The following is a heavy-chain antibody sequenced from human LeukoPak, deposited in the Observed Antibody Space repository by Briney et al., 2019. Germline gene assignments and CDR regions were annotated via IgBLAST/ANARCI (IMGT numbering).Heavy chain of an antibody. CDR3: ARTYSGRSYYFDC. CDR1: GGSISSFH. D-gene: IGHD1-26*01. J-gene: IGHJ4*02. CDR2: IYDSGST. V-gene: IGHV4-59*01. Sequence: LSETLSLTCTVSGGSISSFHWSWIRQPPGKGLEHIGNIYDSGSTYYNPSLKSRVTISVDTSKNQFSLKLSSVTAADTAVYYCARTYSGRSYYFDCWGQGTLVTVSS.